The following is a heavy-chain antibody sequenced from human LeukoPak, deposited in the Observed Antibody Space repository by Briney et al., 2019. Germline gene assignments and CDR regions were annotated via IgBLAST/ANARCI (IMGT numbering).Heavy chain of an antibody. CDR3: ARVFSTQGY. CDR2: INPNSGGT. Sequence: ASVKVSCKASGGTFSTSAINWVRQAPGQGLEWMGRINPNSGGTNYAQKFQGRVTMTRDTSISTAYMELSRLRSDDTAVYYCARVFSTQGYWGQGTLVTVSS. J-gene: IGHJ4*02. V-gene: IGHV1-2*06. D-gene: IGHD3-3*02. CDR1: GGTFSTSA.